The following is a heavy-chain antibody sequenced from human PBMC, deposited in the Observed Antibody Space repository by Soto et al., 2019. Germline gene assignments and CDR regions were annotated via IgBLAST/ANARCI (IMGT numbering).Heavy chain of an antibody. D-gene: IGHD1-26*01. J-gene: IGHJ4*02. Sequence: GGSLRLSCAASGFTFSSYGMHWVRQAPGKGLEWVAVISYDGSNKYYADSVKGRFTISRDNSKNTLYLQMNSLRAEDTAVYYCAKSPVSGSYYFDYWGQGTLVTVSS. CDR3: AKSPVSGSYYFDY. V-gene: IGHV3-30*18. CDR1: GFTFSSYG. CDR2: ISYDGSNK.